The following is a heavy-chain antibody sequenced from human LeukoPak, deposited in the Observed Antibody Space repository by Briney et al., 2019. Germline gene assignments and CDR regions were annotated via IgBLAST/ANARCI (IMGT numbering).Heavy chain of an antibody. CDR3: ARTLSKARAFDI. V-gene: IGHV4-61*02. Sequence: SSETLSLTCTVSGGPISSGSYYWSWIRQPAGKGLEWIGRIYTSGSTNYNPSLKSRVTISVDTSKNQFSLKLSSVTAADTAVYYCARTLSKARAFDIWGQGTMVTVSS. CDR2: IYTSGST. D-gene: IGHD5/OR15-5a*01. J-gene: IGHJ3*02. CDR1: GGPISSGSYY.